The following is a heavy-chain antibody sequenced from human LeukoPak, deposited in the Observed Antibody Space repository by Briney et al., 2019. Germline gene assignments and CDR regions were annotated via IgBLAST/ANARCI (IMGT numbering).Heavy chain of an antibody. Sequence: GGSLRLSCAASGFTVSTNCMTWVRQAPGKGLEWVSTIYSGGTTYYADSVMGRFTISRHNSRNTLYLQMNSLRAEDTAVYYCARVDTVMAYYFDLWGQGTLVSVSS. V-gene: IGHV3-53*04. CDR1: GFTVSTNC. J-gene: IGHJ4*02. CDR2: IYSGGTT. CDR3: ARVDTVMAYYFDL. D-gene: IGHD5-18*01.